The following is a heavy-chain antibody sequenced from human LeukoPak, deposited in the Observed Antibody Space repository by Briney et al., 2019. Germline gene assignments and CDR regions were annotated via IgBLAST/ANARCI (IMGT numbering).Heavy chain of an antibody. D-gene: IGHD3-22*01. CDR2: IYSSGST. CDR1: GDSISRGGYC. Sequence: SETLSLTCSVSGDSISRGGYCWSWIRQLPGKGLEWIGYIYSSGSTYYNPSLKSRVTISRDTSKNQFSLRLSSVTAADTAVYYCARGPRQVQYYHGSSGDHPFDYWGQGTLVTVSS. V-gene: IGHV4-31*03. CDR3: ARGPRQVQYYHGSSGDHPFDY. J-gene: IGHJ4*02.